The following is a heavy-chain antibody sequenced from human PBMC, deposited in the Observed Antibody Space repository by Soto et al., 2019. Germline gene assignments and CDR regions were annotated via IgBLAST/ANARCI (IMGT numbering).Heavy chain of an antibody. Sequence: QVQLVESGGGVVQPGRSLRLSCAASGFTFSSYAMHWVRQAPGKGLEWVAVISYDGSNKYYADSVKGRFTISRENSKNTLYLQMNSLRAEDTAVYYCARGLRGVVIARFHYYFDYWGQGTLVTVSS. V-gene: IGHV3-30-3*01. CDR3: ARGLRGVVIARFHYYFDY. CDR2: ISYDGSNK. J-gene: IGHJ4*02. D-gene: IGHD3-3*01. CDR1: GFTFSSYA.